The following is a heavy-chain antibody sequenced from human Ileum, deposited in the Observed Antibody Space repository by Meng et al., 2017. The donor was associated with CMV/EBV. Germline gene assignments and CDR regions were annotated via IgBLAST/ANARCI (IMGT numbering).Heavy chain of an antibody. CDR1: GGPVGISDYY. D-gene: IGHD1-14*01. CDR3: ARDNVSTSTNRLDS. CDR2: IFYRGYT. V-gene: IGHV4-39*07. J-gene: IGHJ5*01. Sequence: SGGPVGISDYYWDWIRQSPGKGLEWIGSIFYRGYTNYNPSLKSRVVISVDTSKNQFFLNLDSVTAADTAIYYCARDNVSTSTNRLDSWGQGTLVTVSS.